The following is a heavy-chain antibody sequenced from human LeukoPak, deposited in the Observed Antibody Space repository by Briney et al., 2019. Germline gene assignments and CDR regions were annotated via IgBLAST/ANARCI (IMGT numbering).Heavy chain of an antibody. Sequence: ASVKVSCKASGYTFTSYGTSWVRQAPGQGLEWMGWISAYNGNTNYAQKLQGRVTMTTDTSTSTAYMELRSLRSDDTAVYYCARGGGYDFWSANWFDPWGQGTLVTVSS. CDR1: GYTFTSYG. V-gene: IGHV1-18*01. CDR3: ARGGGYDFWSANWFDP. J-gene: IGHJ5*02. CDR2: ISAYNGNT. D-gene: IGHD3-3*01.